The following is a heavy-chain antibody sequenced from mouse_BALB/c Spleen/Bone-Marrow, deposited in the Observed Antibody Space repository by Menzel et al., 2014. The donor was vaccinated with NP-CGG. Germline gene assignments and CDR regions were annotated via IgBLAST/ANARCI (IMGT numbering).Heavy chain of an antibody. Sequence: QVQLQQSGAELMKPGASVKISCKATGYTFNSYWIEWVKQRPGHGLEWIGEILPGSGSTDYNEKFKGKATFTADTSSNTAYIQLSSLTSEDSAVYYCASRYDAMDYWGQGTSVTVSS. CDR2: ILPGSGST. V-gene: IGHV1-9*01. CDR1: GYTFNSYW. J-gene: IGHJ4*01. CDR3: ASRYDAMDY.